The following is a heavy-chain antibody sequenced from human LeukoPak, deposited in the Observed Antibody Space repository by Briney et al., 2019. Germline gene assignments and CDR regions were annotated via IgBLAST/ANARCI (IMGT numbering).Heavy chain of an antibody. J-gene: IGHJ4*02. CDR2: INPGDSDT. Sequence: GESLKISCKGSGYSFSNYWIGWVRQTPGEGLEWMGIINPGDSDTRYSPSLQGQVTISADKSISTAYLQWSSLKASDTAMYYCARHISTTATNWGQGTLVTVSS. CDR3: ARHISTTATN. CDR1: GYSFSNYW. D-gene: IGHD3-9*01. V-gene: IGHV5-51*01.